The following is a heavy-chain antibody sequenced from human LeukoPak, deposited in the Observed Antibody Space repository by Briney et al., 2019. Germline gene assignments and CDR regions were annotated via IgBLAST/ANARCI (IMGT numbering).Heavy chain of an antibody. V-gene: IGHV3-13*01. Sequence: GGSLRLSCAASGFTVSSYAMHWVRQPIGKGLEWVSALGVAGDTFYPGSVKGRYTISRENARNSLYLQMNSLRAEDTAMYYCARQMQSHGNFDSWGQGTLVTVSS. CDR2: LGVAGDT. J-gene: IGHJ4*02. D-gene: IGHD1-26*01. CDR1: GFTVSSYA. CDR3: ARQMQSHGNFDS.